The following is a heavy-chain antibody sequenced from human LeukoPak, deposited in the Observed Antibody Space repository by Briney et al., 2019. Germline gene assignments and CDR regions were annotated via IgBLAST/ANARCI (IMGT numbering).Heavy chain of an antibody. Sequence: SGGSLRLSCAASGFTFSSSGMHRVRQAPGKGLEWVAVIPSHGSYQYYADSVKGRFTISRDNSKNTLYLQMSSLRVEDTAVYHCATARVDYGMPVWGQGTTVTVSS. CDR1: GFTFSSSG. J-gene: IGHJ6*02. CDR3: ATARVDYGMPV. CDR2: IPSHGSYQ. D-gene: IGHD3-10*01. V-gene: IGHV3-30*03.